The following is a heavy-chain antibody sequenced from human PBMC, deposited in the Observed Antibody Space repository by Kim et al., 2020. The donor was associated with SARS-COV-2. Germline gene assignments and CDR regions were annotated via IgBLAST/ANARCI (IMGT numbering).Heavy chain of an antibody. D-gene: IGHD1-26*01. J-gene: IGHJ4*02. CDR1: GFTFSSYE. CDR2: ISSSGSTI. V-gene: IGHV3-48*03. CDR3: ARGFMYEWELPYFDY. Sequence: GGSLRLSCAASGFTFSSYEMNWVRQAPGKGLEWVSYISSSGSTIYYADSVKGRFTISRDNAKNSLYLQMNSLRAEDTAVYYCARGFMYEWELPYFDYWGQGTLVTVSS.